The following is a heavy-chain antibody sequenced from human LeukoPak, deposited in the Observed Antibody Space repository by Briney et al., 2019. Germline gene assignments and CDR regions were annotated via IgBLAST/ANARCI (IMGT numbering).Heavy chain of an antibody. CDR2: ISAYNGNR. Sequence: ASVKVSCKASSYSFTSYGITWVRQAPGQGLEWMGWISAYNGNRNYAQNLQGRVTMTTDTSTSTAYMELRSLKSDDPAAYYCVRDGLYCSTSSCAFDYWGQGTLVTVSS. V-gene: IGHV1-18*01. D-gene: IGHD2-2*01. CDR1: SYSFTSYG. J-gene: IGHJ4*02. CDR3: VRDGLYCSTSSCAFDY.